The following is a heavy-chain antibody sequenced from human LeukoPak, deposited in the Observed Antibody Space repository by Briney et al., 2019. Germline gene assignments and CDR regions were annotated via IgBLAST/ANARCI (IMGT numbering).Heavy chain of an antibody. D-gene: IGHD2-15*01. CDR2: IYYTGNT. V-gene: IGHV4-59*01. CDR3: ARGRVAYSAYYFDY. CDR1: GDSITNYF. J-gene: IGHJ4*02. Sequence: SETLSLTCTVSGDSITNYFWSWIRQPPGKGLEWIGYIYYTGNTNYKPSLKSRVTMSVDTSTNQFSLRLRTVTAADTAVYYCARGRVAYSAYYFDYWGRGTLVTVSS.